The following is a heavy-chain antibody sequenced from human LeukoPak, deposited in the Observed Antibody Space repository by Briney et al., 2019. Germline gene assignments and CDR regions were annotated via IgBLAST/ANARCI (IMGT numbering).Heavy chain of an antibody. Sequence: ASVKVSCKASGYTFTSYAINWVRQAPGQGLEWMGWINTNTGNPTYAQDFTGRFVFSLDTSVSTAYLQISSLEAEDTAVYYCAREKYYYDSSGYYYIDYWGQGTLVTVSS. CDR1: GYTFTSYA. CDR2: INTNTGNP. J-gene: IGHJ4*02. CDR3: AREKYYYDSSGYYYIDY. D-gene: IGHD3-22*01. V-gene: IGHV7-4-1*02.